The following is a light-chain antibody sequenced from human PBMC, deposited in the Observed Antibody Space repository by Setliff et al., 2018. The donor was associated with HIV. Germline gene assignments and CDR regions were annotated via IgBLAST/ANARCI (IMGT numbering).Light chain of an antibody. J-gene: IGLJ1*01. CDR1: SSDVGTYNY. CDR2: DVT. Sequence: QSVLTQPRSVSGSPGQSVTFSCTGSSSDVGTYNYVSWYQQHPGKAPKLMIYDVTRRPSGVPDRFPGSKSGNTASLTISGLQAEDEADYYCCSYAGSYSYIFGTGTKVTVL. CDR3: CSYAGSYSYI. V-gene: IGLV2-11*01.